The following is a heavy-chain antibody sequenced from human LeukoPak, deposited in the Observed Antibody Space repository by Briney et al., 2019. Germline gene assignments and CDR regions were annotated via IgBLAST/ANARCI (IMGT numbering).Heavy chain of an antibody. CDR1: GGSISSRDHY. V-gene: IGHV4-31*03. CDR2: IFYSGST. CDR3: ASPGIVAAGTDRGFDY. D-gene: IGHD6-13*01. Sequence: SETLSLTCSVSGGSISSRDHYWSWIRQHPGKGLEWIGYIFYSGSTHYNPSLKSRVTISVDPSKNQFSLKLSSVTAADTAVYYCASPGIVAAGTDRGFDYWGQGTLVTVSS. J-gene: IGHJ4*02.